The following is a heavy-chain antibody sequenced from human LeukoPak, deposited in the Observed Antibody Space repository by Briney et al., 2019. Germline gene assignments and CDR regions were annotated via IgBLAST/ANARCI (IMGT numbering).Heavy chain of an antibody. CDR1: GFTFSDYY. D-gene: IGHD3-10*01. J-gene: IGHJ5*02. V-gene: IGHV3-11*06. Sequence: GGSLRLSCAASGFTFSDYYMSWIRQAPGKGLEWVSYISSSSSYTNYADSVKGRFTISRDNAKNSLYLQMNSLRAEDTAVYYCAVRRITMVRGVTGPDWFDPWGQGTLVTVSS. CDR2: ISSSSSYT. CDR3: AVRRITMVRGVTGPDWFDP.